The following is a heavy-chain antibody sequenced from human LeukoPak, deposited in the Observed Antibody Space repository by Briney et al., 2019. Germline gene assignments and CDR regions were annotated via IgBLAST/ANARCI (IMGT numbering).Heavy chain of an antibody. CDR1: GFTFINAW. CDR2: IKSIADDGTT. J-gene: IGHJ3*02. V-gene: IGHV3-15*01. Sequence: GGSLRLSCSASGFTFINAWMTCVRQAPGKGLEWVGRIKSIADDGTTEYAAPVKGRFAISRDDGKNTLNLHMNSLKTEDTAVYYCATIKEANDAFDIWGRGTMVTVSS. CDR3: ATIKEANDAFDI.